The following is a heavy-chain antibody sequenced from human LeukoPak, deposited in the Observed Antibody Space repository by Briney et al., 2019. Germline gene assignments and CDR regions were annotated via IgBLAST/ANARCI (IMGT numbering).Heavy chain of an antibody. CDR3: ARDTRKERSY. CDR1: GFTVSSNY. D-gene: IGHD2-2*01. Sequence: GGSLRLSCAASGFTVSSNYMSWVRQAPGKGLEWVSVIYSGGSTYYADSVKGRFTISRDNAKNSLYPQMNSLRAEDTAVYYCARDTRKERSYWGQGTLVTVSS. V-gene: IGHV3-66*01. J-gene: IGHJ4*02. CDR2: IYSGGST.